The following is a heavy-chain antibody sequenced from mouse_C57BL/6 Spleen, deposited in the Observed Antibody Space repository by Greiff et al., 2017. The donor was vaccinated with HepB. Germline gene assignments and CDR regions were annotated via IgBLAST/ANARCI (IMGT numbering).Heavy chain of an antibody. Sequence: VKLQQPGAELVKPGASVKLSCKASGYTFTSYWMHWVKQRPGQGLEWIGMIHPNSGSTNYNEKFKSKATLTVDKSSSTAYMQLSSLTSDDSAVYYCASGGAYWGQGTLVTVSA. J-gene: IGHJ3*01. V-gene: IGHV1-64*01. CDR3: ASGGAY. CDR2: IHPNSGST. CDR1: GYTFTSYW.